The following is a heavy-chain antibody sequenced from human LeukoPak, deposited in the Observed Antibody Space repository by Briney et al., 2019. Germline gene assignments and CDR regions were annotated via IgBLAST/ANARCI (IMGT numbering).Heavy chain of an antibody. Sequence: GGSLRLSCAASGFTFSSYAMSWVRQAPGKGLEWVSSVSGSGVSTYYIDSVKGRLTISRDNPMNTLYLQMSSRRAEDTAIYYCAKGSYYDSPYGFDYWGQGILVTVSS. D-gene: IGHD3-22*01. J-gene: IGHJ4*02. CDR1: GFTFSSYA. V-gene: IGHV3-23*01. CDR2: VSGSGVST. CDR3: AKGSYYDSPYGFDY.